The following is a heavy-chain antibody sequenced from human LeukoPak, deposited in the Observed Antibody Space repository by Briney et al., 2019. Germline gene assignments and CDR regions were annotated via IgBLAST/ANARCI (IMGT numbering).Heavy chain of an antibody. D-gene: IGHD3-10*01. CDR3: ARPKYYYGSGSYYNDYYYMDV. CDR1: GFTFDDYA. J-gene: IGHJ6*03. V-gene: IGHV3-9*01. CDR2: ISWISGSI. Sequence: GGSLRLSCAVSGFTFDDYAMHWVRQAPGKGLEWVSGISWISGSIGYADSVKGRFTISRDNAKNSLYLQMNSLGAEDTAVYYCARPKYYYGSGSYYNDYYYMDVWGKGTTVTVSS.